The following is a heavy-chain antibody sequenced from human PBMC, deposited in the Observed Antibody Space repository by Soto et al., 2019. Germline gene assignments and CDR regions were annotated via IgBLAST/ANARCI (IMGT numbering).Heavy chain of an antibody. D-gene: IGHD2-15*01. V-gene: IGHV3-30-3*01. CDR2: ISYDGSNK. CDR1: GFTFSSYA. Sequence: GGSLRLSCAASGFTFSSYAMHWVRQAPGKGLEWVAVISYDGSNKYYADSVKGRFTISRDNSKNTLYLQMNSLRAEDTAVYYCAREHGCSGGSCDDESFDPWGQGTLVTVSS. CDR3: AREHGCSGGSCDDESFDP. J-gene: IGHJ5*02.